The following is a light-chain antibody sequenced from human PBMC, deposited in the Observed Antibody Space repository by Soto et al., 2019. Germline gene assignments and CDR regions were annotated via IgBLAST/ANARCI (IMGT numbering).Light chain of an antibody. Sequence: DIQMTQSPSSLSASVGDRVTITCRASQGISNYLAWYQQKPGKVPQLLISAASTLQSGVPSRFSGSGSGTDFTLTISSLQPEDVATYYCQKYNSGPWTCGQGTKVEIK. J-gene: IGKJ1*01. CDR1: QGISNY. V-gene: IGKV1-27*01. CDR3: QKYNSGPWT. CDR2: AAS.